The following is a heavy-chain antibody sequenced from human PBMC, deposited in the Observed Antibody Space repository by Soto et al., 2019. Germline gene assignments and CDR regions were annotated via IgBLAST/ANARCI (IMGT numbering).Heavy chain of an antibody. CDR1: GFVFSRYA. D-gene: IGHD6-19*01. V-gene: IGHV3-23*01. J-gene: IGHJ5*02. CDR3: VRYGLGWYHAS. CDR2: IGGSGSAT. Sequence: EVQLLESGGGLVQPGGSLRLSCAASGFVFSRYALSWVRQAPGKGLAWVSAIGGSGSATYYSDSARDRFTISRDNSRNTLHLQMNSLGADDAGVYYWVRYGLGWYHASWGQGTLVTVSS.